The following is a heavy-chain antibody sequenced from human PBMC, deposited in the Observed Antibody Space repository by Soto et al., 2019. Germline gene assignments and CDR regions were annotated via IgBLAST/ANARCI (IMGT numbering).Heavy chain of an antibody. J-gene: IGHJ5*02. D-gene: IGHD2-21*01. V-gene: IGHV3-72*01. CDR3: SILEGA. CDR1: GLTFGDHY. Sequence: EVQLVESGGGLVQPGGSLTLSCAVSGLTFGDHYMEWVRQAPGKGLECVARSRNKAKSYSTDFAASMKGRFTISRDESKNSLNLQMNSLMTEDTAVYYCSILEGAWGQGTLVTVSS. CDR2: SRNKAKSYST.